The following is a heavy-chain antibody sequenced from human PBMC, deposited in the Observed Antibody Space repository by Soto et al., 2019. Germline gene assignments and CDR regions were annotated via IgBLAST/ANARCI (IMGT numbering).Heavy chain of an antibody. J-gene: IGHJ4*02. V-gene: IGHV1-18*01. Sequence: ASVKVSCKASGYTFTSYGIIWVRQAPGQGLEWMGWISAYNGNTNYAQKLQGRVTMTTDTSTSTAYMELRSLRSDDTAVYYCARSDFWSGYSYFDYWGQGTLVTVSS. CDR3: ARSDFWSGYSYFDY. CDR1: GYTFTSYG. CDR2: ISAYNGNT. D-gene: IGHD3-3*01.